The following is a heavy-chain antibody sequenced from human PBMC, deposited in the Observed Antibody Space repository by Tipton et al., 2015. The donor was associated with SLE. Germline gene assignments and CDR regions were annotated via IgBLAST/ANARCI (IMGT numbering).Heavy chain of an antibody. D-gene: IGHD7-27*01. CDR1: GGSISSYY. V-gene: IGHV4-59*01. Sequence: TLSLTCTVSGGSISSYYWSWIRQPPGKGLEWIGYIYYSGSTNYNPSLKSRVTISVDTSKNQFSLKLSSVTAADMAVYYCARGTKLGNHYYYYYMDVWGKGTTVTVSS. CDR3: ARGTKLGNHYYYYYMDV. CDR2: IYYSGST. J-gene: IGHJ6*03.